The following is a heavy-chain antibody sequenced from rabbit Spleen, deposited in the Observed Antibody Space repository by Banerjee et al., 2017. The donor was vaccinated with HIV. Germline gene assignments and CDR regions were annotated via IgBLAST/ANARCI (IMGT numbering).Heavy chain of an antibody. CDR3: AGVGGVGVYGYATL. J-gene: IGHJ3*01. CDR2: IDSGSSGFT. V-gene: IGHV1S40*01. CDR1: GDSFISNSY. Sequence: ESGGGLVKPGASLTLTYTASGDSFISNSYMCWVRQAPGKGLEWIACIDSGSSGFTYFASWAKGRFTISKTSSTTVTLQMTSLTAADTATYFCAGVGGVGVYGYATLWGQGTLVTFS. D-gene: IGHD6-1*01.